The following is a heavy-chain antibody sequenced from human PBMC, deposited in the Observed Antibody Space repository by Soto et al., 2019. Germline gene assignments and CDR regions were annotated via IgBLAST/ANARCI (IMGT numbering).Heavy chain of an antibody. CDR1: GYTFTSYA. D-gene: IGHD3-3*01. Sequence: GASVKLSCKASGYTFTSYAMHWVRQAPGQRLEWMGWINAGNGNTKCSQKFQGRVTITRDTSASTAYMELSSLRSEDTAVYYCARELSLPYYDFWSGYYYGMDVWGQGTTVTVSS. J-gene: IGHJ6*02. CDR2: INAGNGNT. CDR3: ARELSLPYYDFWSGYYYGMDV. V-gene: IGHV1-3*01.